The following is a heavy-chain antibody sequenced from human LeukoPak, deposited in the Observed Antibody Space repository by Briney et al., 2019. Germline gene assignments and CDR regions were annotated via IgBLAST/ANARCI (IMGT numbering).Heavy chain of an antibody. CDR1: GGSVSSGGHY. V-gene: IGHV4-31*03. Sequence: SETLSLTCTVSGGSVSSGGHYWTWIRQYPGKGLEWIGYIYYSGATHYNPSLKSRVTISVDTSKNQFSLNLSSVTAADTAVYYCARTVVIAATYWFDPWGQGSLAPVSS. D-gene: IGHD2-15*01. CDR3: ARTVVIAATYWFDP. CDR2: IYYSGAT. J-gene: IGHJ5*02.